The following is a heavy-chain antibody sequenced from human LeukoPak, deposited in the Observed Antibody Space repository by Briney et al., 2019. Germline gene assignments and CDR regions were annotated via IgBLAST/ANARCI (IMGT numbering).Heavy chain of an antibody. CDR3: ARSYSSGWPDY. J-gene: IGHJ4*02. CDR1: GGSISSYY. Sequence: SETLSLTCTVSGGSISSYYWSWIRQPPGKGLEWIGYIYYSGSTNYNPSLKSRVTISVDTSKNQFSLKLSSVTAADTAVYCCARSYSSGWPDYWGQGTLVTVSS. V-gene: IGHV4-59*08. D-gene: IGHD6-19*01. CDR2: IYYSGST.